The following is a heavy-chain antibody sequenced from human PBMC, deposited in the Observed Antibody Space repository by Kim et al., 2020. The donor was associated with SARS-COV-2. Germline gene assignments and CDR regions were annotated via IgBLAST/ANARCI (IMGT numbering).Heavy chain of an antibody. CDR3: PAFSSGGWH. J-gene: IGHJ4*02. Sequence: ASVKVSCKTSTYTFTDDYVHWVRQAPGQGLEWMGWINRKSGSITYAQKVQDRVTLTRDTSIGTVYMELSSLDSDDTAVYYCPAFSSGGWHWGQGALVTVS. D-gene: IGHD6-19*01. V-gene: IGHV1-2*02. CDR1: TYTFTDDY. CDR2: INRKSGSI.